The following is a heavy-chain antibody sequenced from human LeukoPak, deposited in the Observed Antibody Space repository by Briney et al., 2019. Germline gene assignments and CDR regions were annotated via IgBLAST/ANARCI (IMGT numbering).Heavy chain of an antibody. V-gene: IGHV3-30*18. D-gene: IGHD3-9*01. J-gene: IGHJ6*02. CDR3: AKGDYDNLTGYLYYYYGMDV. CDR2: ISYDGSNK. CDR1: GFTFSSYG. Sequence: GGSLRLSCAASGFTFSSYGMPWVRQAPGKGLEWVAVISYDGSNKYYADSVKGRFTISRDNSKNTLYLQMNSLRAEDTAVYYCAKGDYDNLTGYLYYYYGMDVWGQGTTVTVSS.